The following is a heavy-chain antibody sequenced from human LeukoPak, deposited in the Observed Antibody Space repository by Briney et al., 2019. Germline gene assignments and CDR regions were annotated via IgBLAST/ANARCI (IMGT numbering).Heavy chain of an antibody. D-gene: IGHD6-13*01. V-gene: IGHV3-30*02. J-gene: IGHJ4*02. CDR3: AKDRVYSSTSYFDY. CDR1: GFTFSSYG. Sequence: GGSLRLSCAASGFTFSSYGMHWVRQAPGKGLEWVAFIRYDGSNKYYADSVKGRFTISRDNSKNTLYLQMNSLRAEDTAVYYCAKDRVYSSTSYFDYWGQGTLVTASS. CDR2: IRYDGSNK.